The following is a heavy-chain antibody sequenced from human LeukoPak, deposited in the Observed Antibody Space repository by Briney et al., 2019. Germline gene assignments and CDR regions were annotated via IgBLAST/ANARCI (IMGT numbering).Heavy chain of an antibody. V-gene: IGHV3-23*01. J-gene: IGHJ4*02. D-gene: IGHD1-26*01. CDR2: LSGESGR. CDR1: GFTLSDNP. CDR3: AKRSVGPAGFYFDY. Sequence: GGSLRLSCVVSGFTLSDNPMSWVRQASGKGLEWVSALSGESGRYYADTVKGRFTVSRDNSKNTLYLQMNSLRAEDTAVYYCAKRSVGPAGFYFDYWGQGTLVTVSS.